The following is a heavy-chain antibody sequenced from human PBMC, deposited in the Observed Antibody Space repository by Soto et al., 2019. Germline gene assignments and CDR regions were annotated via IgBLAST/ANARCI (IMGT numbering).Heavy chain of an antibody. Sequence: GASVKVSCKASGYTFTSYGISWVRQATGQGLEWMGWINANSGNTDYAQKLQGRVTMTRNTSISTAYMELSSLRSDDTAVYYCARYYSYPVTVDYWGQGTLVTVSS. D-gene: IGHD5-18*01. CDR3: ARYYSYPVTVDY. CDR1: GYTFTSYG. J-gene: IGHJ4*02. V-gene: IGHV1-8*02. CDR2: INANSGNT.